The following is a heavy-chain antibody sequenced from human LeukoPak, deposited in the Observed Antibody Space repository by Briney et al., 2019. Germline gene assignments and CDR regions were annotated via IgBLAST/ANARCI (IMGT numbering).Heavy chain of an antibody. CDR2: ISSSGSTI. CDR1: GFTFSSYE. Sequence: GGSLRLSCAASGFTFSSYEMNWVRQAPGKGLEWVSCISSSGSTIYYADSVKGRFTISRDNAKNSLYLQMNSLRAGDTAVYYCAREGLYYSPTEDAFDIWGQGTMVTVSS. D-gene: IGHD3-10*01. J-gene: IGHJ3*02. CDR3: AREGLYYSPTEDAFDI. V-gene: IGHV3-48*03.